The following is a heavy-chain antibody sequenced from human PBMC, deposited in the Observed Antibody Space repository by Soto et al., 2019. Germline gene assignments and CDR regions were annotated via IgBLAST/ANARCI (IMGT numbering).Heavy chain of an antibody. Sequence: GESLKISCKGSGYSFTSYWIGWVRQMPGKGLECMGIIYPGDSDTRYSPSFQGQVTISADKSISTAYLQWSSLKASDTAMYYCARPRSSSRNYYGMDVWGQGTTVTVSS. CDR2: IYPGDSDT. V-gene: IGHV5-51*01. J-gene: IGHJ6*02. D-gene: IGHD6-13*01. CDR3: ARPRSSSRNYYGMDV. CDR1: GYSFTSYW.